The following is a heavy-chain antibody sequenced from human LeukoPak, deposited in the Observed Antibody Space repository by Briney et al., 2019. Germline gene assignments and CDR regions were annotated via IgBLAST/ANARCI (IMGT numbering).Heavy chain of an antibody. CDR1: GFTFSSYA. D-gene: IGHD3-10*01. CDR3: AKVGQRGGSGSQKDYYMDV. J-gene: IGHJ6*03. V-gene: IGHV3-23*01. CDR2: ISGSGGST. Sequence: GGSLRLSCAASGFTFSSYAMSWVRQAPGKGLEGVSAISGSGGSTYYADSVKGRFTISRDNSKNTLYLQMNSLRAEDTAVYYCAKVGQRGGSGSQKDYYMDVWGKGTTVTVSS.